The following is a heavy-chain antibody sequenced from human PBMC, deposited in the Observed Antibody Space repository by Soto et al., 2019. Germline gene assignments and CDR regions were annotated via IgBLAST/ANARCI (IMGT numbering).Heavy chain of an antibody. Sequence: PGGSLRLSCAASGFTFSSYAMSWVRQAPGKGLEWVSAISGSGGSTYYADTVKGRFTISRDNSKNTLYLKMNSLRAEDTAVYYCAKDHLGSYYGGYYYYYGMDVWGQGTTVTVSS. D-gene: IGHD1-26*01. J-gene: IGHJ6*02. CDR2: ISGSGGST. CDR1: GFTFSSYA. V-gene: IGHV3-23*01. CDR3: AKDHLGSYYGGYYYYYGMDV.